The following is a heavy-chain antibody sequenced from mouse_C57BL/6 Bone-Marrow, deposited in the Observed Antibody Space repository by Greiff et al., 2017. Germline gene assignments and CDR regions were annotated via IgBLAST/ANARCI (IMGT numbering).Heavy chain of an antibody. V-gene: IGHV1-64*01. CDR3: AYEIARGEAAGGFAY. Sequence: QVQLKQPGAELVKPGASVKLSCKASGYTFTSYWMHWVKQRPGQGLEWIGMIHPNSGSTNYNEKFKSKATLTVDKSSSTAYMQLSSLTSGDSAVYSGAYEIARGEAAGGFAYWGQGTLVTVSA. D-gene: IGHD2-3*01. J-gene: IGHJ3*01. CDR2: IHPNSGST. CDR1: GYTFTSYW.